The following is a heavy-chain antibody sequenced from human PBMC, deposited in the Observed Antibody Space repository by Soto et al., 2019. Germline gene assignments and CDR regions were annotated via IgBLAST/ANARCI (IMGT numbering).Heavy chain of an antibody. CDR2: IYYSGST. CDR1: GGSISSGGYY. J-gene: IGHJ6*03. V-gene: IGHV4-31*03. Sequence: PSETLSLTCTVSGGSISSGGYYWSWIRQHPGKGLEWIGYIYYSGSTYYNPSLKSRVTISVDTSKNQFSLKLSSVTAADTAVYYCAATGYCSSTSCYPWGWGGGILYYYYYMDVWGKGTTVTVSS. CDR3: AATGYCSSTSCYPWGWGGGILYYYYYMDV. D-gene: IGHD2-2*03.